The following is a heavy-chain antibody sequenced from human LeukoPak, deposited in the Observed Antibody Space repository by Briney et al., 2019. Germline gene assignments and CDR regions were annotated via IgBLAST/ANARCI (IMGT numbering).Heavy chain of an antibody. D-gene: IGHD3-3*01. CDR2: ISAYNGNT. Sequence: ASVKVSCKPSGYTLTSYGISWVRQAPGQGLEWVGWISAYNGNTNYAQKLQGRVTMTTDTSTSTAYMELRSLRSDDTAVYYCARRRYYDFWSGYYAFDIWGQGTMVTVSS. CDR1: GYTLTSYG. V-gene: IGHV1-18*01. CDR3: ARRRYYDFWSGYYAFDI. J-gene: IGHJ3*02.